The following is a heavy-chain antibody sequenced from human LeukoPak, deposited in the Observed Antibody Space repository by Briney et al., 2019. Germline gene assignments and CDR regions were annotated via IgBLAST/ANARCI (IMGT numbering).Heavy chain of an antibody. D-gene: IGHD3-22*01. CDR1: GGSISSYY. V-gene: IGHV4-59*01. Sequence: SETLSLTCTVSGGSISSYYWSWIRQPPGKGLEWIGYIYYSGSTNYNPSLKSRVTISVDTSKNQFSLKLSSVTAADTAVYYCARARYYDSSGYYEVAFDIWGQGTMVTVSS. J-gene: IGHJ3*02. CDR2: IYYSGST. CDR3: ARARYYDSSGYYEVAFDI.